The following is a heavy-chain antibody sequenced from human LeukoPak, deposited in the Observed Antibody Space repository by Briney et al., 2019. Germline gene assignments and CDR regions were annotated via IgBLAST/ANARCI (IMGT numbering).Heavy chain of an antibody. V-gene: IGHV3-21*01. Sequence: PGGSLRLSCVASGFTFTTYTMTWVRQAPGKALDWVSSISTTSSYMYYSDSVTGRFTISRDNAKNSLYLHMNSLRAEDTAVYYCAGKSPTNHAFDVWGQGTMVTVSS. CDR1: GFTFTTYT. CDR2: ISTTSSYM. CDR3: AGKSPTNHAFDV. J-gene: IGHJ3*01. D-gene: IGHD1-14*01.